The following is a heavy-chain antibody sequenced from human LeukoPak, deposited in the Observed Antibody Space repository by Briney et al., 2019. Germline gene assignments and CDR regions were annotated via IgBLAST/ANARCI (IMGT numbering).Heavy chain of an antibody. J-gene: IGHJ4*02. CDR1: GFSFSSYA. V-gene: IGHV3-23*01. CDR2: ISGSGGST. Sequence: GGSLRLSCAASGFSFSSYAMSWVRQVPGKGLEWVSVISGSGGSTYYADSVKGRFTISRDNSKNTLYLQMSSLRAEDTAVYYCAKGHVAVTTAFHDYWGQGTLVTVSS. CDR3: AKGHVAVTTAFHDY. D-gene: IGHD4-17*01.